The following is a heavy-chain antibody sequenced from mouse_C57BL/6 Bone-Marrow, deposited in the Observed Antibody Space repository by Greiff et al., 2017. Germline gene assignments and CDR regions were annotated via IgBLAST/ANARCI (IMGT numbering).Heavy chain of an antibody. CDR2: IYPRDGST. J-gene: IGHJ4*01. D-gene: IGHD2-4*01. Sequence: VQLQESDAELVKPGASVKISCKVSGYTFTDHTIHWMKQRPEQGLEWIGYIYPRDGSTKYNEKFKGKATLTADKSSSTAYMQLNSLTSEDSAVYVCARGLRRKDYAMDDWGQGTSVTVSS. CDR1: GYTFTDHT. V-gene: IGHV1-78*01. CDR3: ARGLRRKDYAMDD.